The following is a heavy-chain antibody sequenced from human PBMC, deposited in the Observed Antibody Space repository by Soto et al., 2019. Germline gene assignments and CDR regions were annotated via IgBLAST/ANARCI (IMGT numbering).Heavy chain of an antibody. D-gene: IGHD2-15*01. CDR1: GGSFSGYY. Sequence: LETLSLTCAVYGGSFSGYYWSWIRQPPGKGLEWIGEINHSGSTNYNPSLKSRVTISVDTSKNQFSLKLSSVTAADTAVYYCARDTGQDCSGGSCSKYYFDYWGQGTLVTVSS. J-gene: IGHJ4*02. V-gene: IGHV4-34*01. CDR3: ARDTGQDCSGGSCSKYYFDY. CDR2: INHSGST.